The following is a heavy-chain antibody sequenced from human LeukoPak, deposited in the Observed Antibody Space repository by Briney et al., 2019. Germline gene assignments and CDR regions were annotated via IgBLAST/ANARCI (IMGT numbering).Heavy chain of an antibody. D-gene: IGHD6-19*01. J-gene: IGHJ4*02. CDR2: ISGSGGST. CDR1: GITFSTYA. V-gene: IGHV3-23*01. Sequence: GGSLRLSCAASGITFSTYAMSWVRQAPGKGLEWVSAISGSGGSTYYADSVKGRFTISRDNSKNTLYLQMNSLRAEDTAVYYCAKGEFTLQWLVYDYWGQGTLVTVSS. CDR3: AKGEFTLQWLVYDY.